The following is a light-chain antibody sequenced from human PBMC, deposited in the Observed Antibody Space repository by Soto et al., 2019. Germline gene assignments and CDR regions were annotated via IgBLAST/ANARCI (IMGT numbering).Light chain of an antibody. J-gene: IGLJ3*02. V-gene: IGLV2-23*02. Sequence: QSVLTQPASVSGSPGQSITILCTGTSSDVGSYNLVSWYQQHPDKAPRLMISEVTKRPSGVSDRFSGSKSGNTASLTISGLQAEDEADYYCCSYAGSSTLVFGGGTKVTVL. CDR2: EVT. CDR3: CSYAGSSTLV. CDR1: SSDVGSYNL.